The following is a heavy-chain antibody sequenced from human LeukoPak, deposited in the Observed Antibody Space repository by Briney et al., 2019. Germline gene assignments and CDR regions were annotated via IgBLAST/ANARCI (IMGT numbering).Heavy chain of an antibody. D-gene: IGHD4-17*01. Sequence: SETLSLTCTVSGGSISSYYWSWIRQPPGKGLEWMGYIYYSGSTNYNPSPKSRVTISVYTSNNQISLKLSSVAAADTAVYYCARDNGLSLGYWGQGTLVTVSS. CDR2: IYYSGST. V-gene: IGHV4-59*01. J-gene: IGHJ4*02. CDR3: ARDNGLSLGY. CDR1: GGSISSYY.